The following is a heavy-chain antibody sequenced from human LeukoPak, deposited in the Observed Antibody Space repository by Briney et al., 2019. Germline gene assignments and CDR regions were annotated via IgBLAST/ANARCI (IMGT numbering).Heavy chain of an antibody. J-gene: IGHJ5*02. CDR3: ARRQWGDWFDP. Sequence: EASVKASCKASGYTFTGYYMHWVRQALGQGLEWMGWINPNSGGTNYAQKFQGRVTMTRDTSISTAYMELSRLRSDDTAVYYCARRQWGDWFDPWGQGTLVTVSS. V-gene: IGHV1-2*02. D-gene: IGHD1-26*01. CDR2: INPNSGGT. CDR1: GYTFTGYY.